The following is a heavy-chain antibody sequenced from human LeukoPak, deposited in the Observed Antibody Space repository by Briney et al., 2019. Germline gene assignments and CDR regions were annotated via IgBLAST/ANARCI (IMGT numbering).Heavy chain of an antibody. J-gene: IGHJ6*02. D-gene: IGHD2-2*02. CDR3: ARGMDIIVVVPAAILGNYGMDV. Sequence: ASVKVSCKASGYTFTSYYMHWVRQAPGQGLEWMGWMNPNSGNTGYAQKFQGRVTMTRNTSISTAYMELSSLRSEDTAVYYCARGMDIIVVVPAAILGNYGMDVWGQGTTVTVSS. CDR2: MNPNSGNT. CDR1: GYTFTSYY. V-gene: IGHV1-8*02.